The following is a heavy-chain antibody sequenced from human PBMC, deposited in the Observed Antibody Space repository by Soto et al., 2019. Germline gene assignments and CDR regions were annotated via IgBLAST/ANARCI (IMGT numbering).Heavy chain of an antibody. D-gene: IGHD3-3*01. J-gene: IGHJ6*02. Sequence: SETLSLTCTVSGVSISSGDYYWSWIRQPPGKGLEWIGYIYYSGSTYYNPSLKSRVTISVDTSKNQFSLKLSSVTAADTAVYYCARARGNNDFWSGYYPYYYYGMDVWGQGTSVTVSS. CDR2: IYYSGST. CDR1: GVSISSGDYY. CDR3: ARARGNNDFWSGYYPYYYYGMDV. V-gene: IGHV4-30-4*01.